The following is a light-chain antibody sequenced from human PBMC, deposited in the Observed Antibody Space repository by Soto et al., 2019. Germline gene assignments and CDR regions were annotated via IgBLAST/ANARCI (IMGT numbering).Light chain of an antibody. CDR2: KAS. V-gene: IGKV1-5*03. CDR3: QQYNSSRT. J-gene: IGKJ1*01. CDR1: QSISSW. Sequence: DIQMTQSPSTLSASVGDRVTITCRASQSISSWLAWYQQKPGKAPKLRIYKASSLESGVPSRFSGTGSGTEFTLTISSLQPDDFATYYCQQYNSSRTFGQGTKVEIK.